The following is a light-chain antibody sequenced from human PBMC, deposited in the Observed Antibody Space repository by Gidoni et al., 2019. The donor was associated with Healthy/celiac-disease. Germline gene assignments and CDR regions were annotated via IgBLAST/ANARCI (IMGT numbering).Light chain of an antibody. J-gene: IGKJ4*01. CDR2: DAS. V-gene: IGKV3-11*01. Sequence: EIVLTQSPATLSLSPEERATLSCRASQSVSSYLAWYQQKPGQAPRLLIYDASNRSTGLPARFSGSGSGTDFTLTISSLEPEDFAVYFCQQRSNWPPRVTFGGGTKVEIK. CDR3: QQRSNWPPRVT. CDR1: QSVSSY.